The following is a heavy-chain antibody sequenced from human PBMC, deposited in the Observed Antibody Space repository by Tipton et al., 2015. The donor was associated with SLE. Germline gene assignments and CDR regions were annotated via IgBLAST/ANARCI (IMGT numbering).Heavy chain of an antibody. J-gene: IGHJ4*01. Sequence: LRLSCTVSGGSISSRTYYWGWVRQPPGKGLEWIGSIFYTGRTYPNPSHRSRVTISIDTSGNQFSLKVKSVTAADTAVYYCARDYIDYRIFDYWGHGTLVAVSS. CDR1: GGSISSRTYY. V-gene: IGHV4-39*07. CDR3: ARDYIDYRIFDY. D-gene: IGHD4-11*01. CDR2: IFYTGRT.